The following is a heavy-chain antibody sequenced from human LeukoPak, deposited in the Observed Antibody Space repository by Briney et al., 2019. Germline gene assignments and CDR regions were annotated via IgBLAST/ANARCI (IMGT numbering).Heavy chain of an antibody. CDR3: GGLPPTVAASWYFDY. J-gene: IGHJ4*02. CDR2: IHPGDSDT. CDR1: GYSFTSYW. D-gene: IGHD4-23*01. V-gene: IGHV5-51*01. Sequence: GESLKISCKGSGYSFTSYWIGWVRQMPGKSLEWMGIIHPGDSDTRYSPSFRGQVTISADKSISTAYLQWSSLKASDTAMFYCGGLPPTVAASWYFDYWGQGTLVTVSS.